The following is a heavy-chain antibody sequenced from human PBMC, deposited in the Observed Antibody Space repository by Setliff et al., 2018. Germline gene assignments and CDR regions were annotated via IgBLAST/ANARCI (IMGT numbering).Heavy chain of an antibody. CDR3: AREGYYGSGSYGY. Sequence: PSETLSLTCAVYGGSFSGYYWSWIRQPPGKGLEWIGEINHSGSTNYNPSLKSRVTISVVTSKNQFSLKLSSVTAADTAVYYCAREGYYGSGSYGYWGQGTLVTVSS. D-gene: IGHD3-10*01. CDR2: INHSGST. CDR1: GGSFSGYY. V-gene: IGHV4-34*01. J-gene: IGHJ4*02.